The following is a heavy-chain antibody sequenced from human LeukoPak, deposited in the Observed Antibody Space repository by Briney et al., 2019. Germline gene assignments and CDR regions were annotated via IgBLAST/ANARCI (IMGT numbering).Heavy chain of an antibody. Sequence: PGESLRLSCATSGFTFAGYAMSWVRQAPGKGLEWVSSISSSSSSIYYADSVKGRFTISRDNSKNTLYLQMNSLRAEDTAVYYCAKDRDNYRLGGNWGQGTLVTVTS. D-gene: IGHD3-16*01. J-gene: IGHJ4*02. CDR2: ISSSSSSI. V-gene: IGHV3-23*01. CDR3: AKDRDNYRLGGN. CDR1: GFTFAGYA.